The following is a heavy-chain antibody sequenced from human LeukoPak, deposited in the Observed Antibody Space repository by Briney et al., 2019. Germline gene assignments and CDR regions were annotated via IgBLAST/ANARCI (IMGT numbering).Heavy chain of an antibody. CDR3: ARASYYYGSGSYLN. Sequence: PSETLSLTCAVYGGSFSGYYWSWIRQPPGKGLEWIGEINHSGSTNYNPSLMSRVTISVDTSKNQFSLKLSSVTAADTAVYYCARASYYYGSGSYLNWGQGTLVTVSS. V-gene: IGHV4-34*01. J-gene: IGHJ4*02. CDR2: INHSGST. D-gene: IGHD3-10*01. CDR1: GGSFSGYY.